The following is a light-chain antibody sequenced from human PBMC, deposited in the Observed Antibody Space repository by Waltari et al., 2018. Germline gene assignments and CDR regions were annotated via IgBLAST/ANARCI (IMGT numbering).Light chain of an antibody. J-gene: IGLJ2*01. CDR2: AVT. V-gene: IGLV2-8*01. CDR3: GLYAGYYEV. Sequence: SALTQPPSASGSPGQSVTIPCTGTRSDVGGYNYVSWNQQHPGKAPRLMLYAVTKQPSGFPARFSSTMPGNTASLTGCGCQAEDDAHYDCGLYAGYYEVFGGGPKLTVL. CDR1: RSDVGGYNY.